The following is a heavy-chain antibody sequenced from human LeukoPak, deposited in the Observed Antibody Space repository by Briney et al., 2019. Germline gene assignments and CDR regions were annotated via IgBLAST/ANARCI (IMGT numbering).Heavy chain of an antibody. CDR1: GFTFSSYG. J-gene: IGHJ4*02. CDR2: ISYDGSNK. V-gene: IGHV3-30*18. CDR3: AKDSILWFGEPTPEYDY. Sequence: GGSLRLSCAASGFTFSSYGMHWVRQAPGKGLEWVAVISYDGSNKYYADSLKGRFTISRDNSKNTLYLQMNSLRAEDTAVYYCAKDSILWFGEPTPEYDYWGQGTLVTVSS. D-gene: IGHD3-10*01.